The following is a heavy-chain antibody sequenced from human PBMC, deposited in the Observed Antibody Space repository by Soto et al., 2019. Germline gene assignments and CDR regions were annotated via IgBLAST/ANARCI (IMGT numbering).Heavy chain of an antibody. CDR3: AREVGTHFPMHYFDY. J-gene: IGHJ4*02. CDR2: IYYSGST. Sequence: PSETLSLTCTVSGGSVSSGSYYWSWIRQPPGKGLEWIGYIYYSGSTNYNPSLKSRVTISVDTSKNQFSLKLSSVTAADTAVYYCAREVGTHFPMHYFDYWGQGTLVTVSS. CDR1: GGSVSSGSYY. V-gene: IGHV4-61*01. D-gene: IGHD1-7*01.